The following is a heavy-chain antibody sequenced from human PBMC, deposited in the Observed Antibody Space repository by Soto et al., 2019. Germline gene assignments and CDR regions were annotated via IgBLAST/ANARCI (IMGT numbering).Heavy chain of an antibody. CDR1: GGTFSSYS. V-gene: IGHV1-69*06. CDR3: ARVQIGIFDY. CDR2: IIPIFGTA. Sequence: SVNVSFKASGGTFSSYSIIGFLQSPGQGLELMGCIIPIFGTANYAQKFKGRVTITADKSKSTAYMDLSSLRSEDTAVYYCARVQIGIFDYWGKGHLVTVS. J-gene: IGHJ4*02.